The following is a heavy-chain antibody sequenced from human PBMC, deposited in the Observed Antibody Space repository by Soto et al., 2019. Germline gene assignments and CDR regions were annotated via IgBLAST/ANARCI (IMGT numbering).Heavy chain of an antibody. V-gene: IGHV3-23*01. CDR3: AKDFEYYYDSSGYLYLEY. J-gene: IGHJ4*02. CDR2: ISGSGGST. CDR1: GFTFSSYA. D-gene: IGHD3-22*01. Sequence: GGSLRLSCAASGFTFSSYAMSWVRQAPGKGLEWVSAISGSGGSTYYADSVKGRFTISRDNSKNTLYLQMNSLRAEDTAVYYCAKDFEYYYDSSGYLYLEYWGQGTLVTVSS.